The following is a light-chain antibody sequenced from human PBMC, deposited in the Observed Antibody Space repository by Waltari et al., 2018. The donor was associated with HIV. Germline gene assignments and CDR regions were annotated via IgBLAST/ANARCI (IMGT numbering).Light chain of an antibody. J-gene: IGLJ2*01. V-gene: IGLV1-44*01. CDR1: SSNIGSNA. CDR2: SIN. Sequence: QSILTQPPSASGTPGQRVTIPCSGSSSNIGSNAVNWYQQLPGTAPKLLIYSINERASGVPDRFSGSKSGTSASLAISGLQSEDEADYHCAAWDDSLNGVVFGGGTKLTVL. CDR3: AAWDDSLNGVV.